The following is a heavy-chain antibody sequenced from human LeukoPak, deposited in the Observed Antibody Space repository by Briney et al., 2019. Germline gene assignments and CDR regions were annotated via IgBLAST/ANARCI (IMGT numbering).Heavy chain of an antibody. CDR1: GYTFTGYY. D-gene: IGHD4-17*01. CDR3: ARIGGPVTTWFDP. V-gene: IGHV1-2*02. Sequence: VASVKVSCKASGYTFTGYYMHWVRQAPGQGLEWMGWINPNSGGTNYAQKFQGRVTMTRDTSISTAYMELSRLRSDDTAVYYCARIGGPVTTWFDPWGQGTLVTVSS. J-gene: IGHJ5*02. CDR2: INPNSGGT.